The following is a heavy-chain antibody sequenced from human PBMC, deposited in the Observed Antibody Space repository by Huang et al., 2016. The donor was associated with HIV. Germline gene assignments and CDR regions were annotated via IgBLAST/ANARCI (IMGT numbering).Heavy chain of an antibody. D-gene: IGHD4-17*01. V-gene: IGHV1-69*13. J-gene: IGHJ4*02. CDR1: GCTFSKYA. CDR3: ARGQLGSYGDYDVLY. CDR2: ISRMFGTP. Sequence: QVQLVQSGAEVKTPGSSVKVSCKASGCTFSKYAISWVRQAPGQGLEWMGGISRMFGTPNYARKFQGRVTITADDSTSTTYVEVSSLRSEDTALYYCARGQLGSYGDYDVLYWGQGTLVTVSS.